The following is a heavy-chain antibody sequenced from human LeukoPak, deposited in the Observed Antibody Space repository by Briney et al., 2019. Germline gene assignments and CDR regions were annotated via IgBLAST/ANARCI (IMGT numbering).Heavy chain of an antibody. D-gene: IGHD2-2*01. CDR2: IYYSGST. J-gene: IGHJ4*02. CDR3: AAPGVPAATYYFDY. V-gene: IGHV4-59*08. CDR1: GGSISSYY. Sequence: PSETLSLTCTVSGGSISSYYWSWIRQPPGKGLEWIGYIYYSGSTNYNPSLKSRVTISVDTSKNQFSLKLSSVTAADTAVYYCAAPGVPAATYYFDYWGQGTLVTVSS.